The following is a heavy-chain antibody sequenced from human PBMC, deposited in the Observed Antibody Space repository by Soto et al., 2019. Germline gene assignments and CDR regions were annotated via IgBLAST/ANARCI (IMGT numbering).Heavy chain of an antibody. D-gene: IGHD2-15*01. Sequence: QVQLQESGPGLVKPSQTLSLTCTVSGASVSSGAYYWTWIRQYPGKGLEWIGFLYYSGSIYYNPSLESRVTISADTSKNQSSLKLSSVTAADTAVYYCASLNGYCSGGSCYRGIDYWGQGTLVTVSS. CDR2: LYYSGSI. J-gene: IGHJ4*02. CDR3: ASLNGYCSGGSCYRGIDY. CDR1: GASVSSGAYY. V-gene: IGHV4-31*03.